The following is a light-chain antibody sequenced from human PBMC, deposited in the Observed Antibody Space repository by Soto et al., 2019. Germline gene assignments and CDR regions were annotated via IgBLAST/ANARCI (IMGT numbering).Light chain of an antibody. J-gene: IGLJ2*01. CDR3: CSYTTTSTYV. V-gene: IGLV2-14*01. CDR2: EVF. CDR1: SSDVGGYDY. Sequence: QSALTQPASVSGSPGQSITISCTGTSSDVGGYDYVSWYQQHPGKVPKLMIFEVFRRPSGISNRFSGSKSGNTASLTISGLQAEDEADYYCCSYTTTSTYVLGGGTKETV.